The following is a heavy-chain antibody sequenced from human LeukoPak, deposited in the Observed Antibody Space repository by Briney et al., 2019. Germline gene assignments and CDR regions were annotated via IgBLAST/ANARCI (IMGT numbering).Heavy chain of an antibody. V-gene: IGHV3-74*01. J-gene: IGHJ4*02. CDR2: VNGDESST. CDR3: ATGYSSDWGGGSVY. CDR1: GFTFSNYW. D-gene: IGHD6-19*01. Sequence: QPGGSLRLSCVASGFTFSNYWMHWVRQAPGKGLVWVSRVNGDESSTDYADSVKGRFTISRDNAKNTLYLQMNSLRAEDTAVYYCATGYSSDWGGGSVYWGQGTLVTVSS.